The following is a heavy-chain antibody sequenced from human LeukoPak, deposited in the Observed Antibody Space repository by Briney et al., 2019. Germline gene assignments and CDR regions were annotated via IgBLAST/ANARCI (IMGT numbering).Heavy chain of an antibody. V-gene: IGHV3-9*01. Sequence: GGSLRLSCAASGFTFDDYAMHWVRQAPGMGLEWVSGISWNSGSIGYADSVKGRFTISRDNAKNSLYLQMNSLRAEDTALYYCAKDMSSGSYGYYYGMDVWGQGTTVTVSS. D-gene: IGHD1-26*01. CDR2: ISWNSGSI. CDR3: AKDMSSGSYGYYYGMDV. CDR1: GFTFDDYA. J-gene: IGHJ6*02.